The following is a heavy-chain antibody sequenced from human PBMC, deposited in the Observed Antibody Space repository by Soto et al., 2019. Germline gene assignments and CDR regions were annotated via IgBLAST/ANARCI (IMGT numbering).Heavy chain of an antibody. J-gene: IGHJ6*02. V-gene: IGHV3-48*02. CDR1: GFTLSSYN. CDR2: ISGSSDTI. Sequence: EVQLVESGGGLVQPGGSLRLSCAASGFTLSSYNMNWVHQAPGKGLEWVSSISGSSDTIYYADSVKGRFTISRDNAKNSLYLQMDSLRDEDTAVYYCARDHGGSTWFVGIYYYFGVDVWGQGTTVTVSS. D-gene: IGHD6-13*01. CDR3: ARDHGGSTWFVGIYYYFGVDV.